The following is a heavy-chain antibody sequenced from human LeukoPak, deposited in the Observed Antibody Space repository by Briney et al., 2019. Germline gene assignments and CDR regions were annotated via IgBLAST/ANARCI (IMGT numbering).Heavy chain of an antibody. J-gene: IGHJ4*02. CDR2: IIPIFGTA. V-gene: IGHV1-69*13. CDR3: ARDKVGGSMAGSNFDY. Sequence: ASVKVSCKASGGTFSSYAISWVRQAPGQGLEWMGGIIPIFGTANYAQKFQGRVTITADESTSTAYMELNSLRGEDTAVYYCARDKVGGSMAGSNFDYWGQGTLVTVSS. D-gene: IGHD6-19*01. CDR1: GGTFSSYA.